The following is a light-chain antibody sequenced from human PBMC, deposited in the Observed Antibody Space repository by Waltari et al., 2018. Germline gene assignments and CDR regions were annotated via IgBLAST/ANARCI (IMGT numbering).Light chain of an antibody. V-gene: IGLV1-47*01. Sequence: QAVLTQPPSASGTPGQRVSLSCSGGSSTLGSNFVYWYQQLPGMAPKRLIYKNNQLPSGVAGRFSGSKAGTSAPLVISGLRSEDEAHYYCTAWDDSLTGVLFGEGTKLTV. CDR3: TAWDDSLTGVL. CDR1: SSTLGSNF. CDR2: KNN. J-gene: IGLJ2*01.